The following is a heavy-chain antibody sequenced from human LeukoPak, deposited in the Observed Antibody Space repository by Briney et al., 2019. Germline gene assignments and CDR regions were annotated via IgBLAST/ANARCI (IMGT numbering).Heavy chain of an antibody. Sequence: SETLSLTCTVSGGSISSYYWSWIRQPPGKGLEWMGNIYYSGSTNYNPSLKSRVTMSVDTSKNQFSLKLSSVTAADTAVYYCARDRYSSSWSTYYFDYWGQGTLVTVSS. CDR2: IYYSGST. J-gene: IGHJ4*02. CDR3: ARDRYSSSWSTYYFDY. V-gene: IGHV4-59*12. D-gene: IGHD6-13*01. CDR1: GGSISSYY.